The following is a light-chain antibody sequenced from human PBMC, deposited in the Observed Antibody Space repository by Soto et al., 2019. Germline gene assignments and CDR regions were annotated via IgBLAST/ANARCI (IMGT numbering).Light chain of an antibody. J-gene: IGLJ2*01. CDR3: AAWDDSLRGRV. CDR2: SDN. CDR1: SSNIGSNP. Sequence: QAVVTQPPSASGTPGQRVTISCSGSSSNIGSNPVSWYQQLPGTAPKSLIYSDNQLPSGVPDRISGSRSGTSDSLAISGLQSEDEAEYYCAAWDDSLRGRVFGGGTKLTVL. V-gene: IGLV1-44*01.